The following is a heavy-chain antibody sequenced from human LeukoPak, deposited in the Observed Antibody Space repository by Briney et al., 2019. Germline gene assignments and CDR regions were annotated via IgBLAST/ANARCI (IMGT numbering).Heavy chain of an antibody. CDR2: ISGSGGST. J-gene: IGHJ4*02. CDR1: GFTFSSYV. D-gene: IGHD6-13*01. Sequence: GGSLRLSCAASGFTFSSYVMSWVRQAPGKGLEWVSGISGSGGSTYYPDSVKGRFTISRDNSKNTLYLQMNSLTVEDTAVYYCAKRGLYSNSWYGFDSWGQGTLVTVSS. V-gene: IGHV3-23*01. CDR3: AKRGLYSNSWYGFDS.